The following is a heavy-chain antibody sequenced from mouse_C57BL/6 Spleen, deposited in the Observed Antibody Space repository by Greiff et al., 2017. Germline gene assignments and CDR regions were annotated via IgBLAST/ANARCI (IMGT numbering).Heavy chain of an antibody. Sequence: QVQLQQSGAELVRPGTSVKVSCKASGYAFTNYLIEWVKQRPGQGLEWIGVINPGSGGTNYNEKFKGKATLTADKSSSTAYMQLSSLTSEDSAVXFCARYSITTVEETGFEYWGQGTTLTVSS. CDR3: ARYSITTVEETGFEY. D-gene: IGHD1-1*01. CDR1: GYAFTNYL. J-gene: IGHJ2*01. V-gene: IGHV1-54*01. CDR2: INPGSGGT.